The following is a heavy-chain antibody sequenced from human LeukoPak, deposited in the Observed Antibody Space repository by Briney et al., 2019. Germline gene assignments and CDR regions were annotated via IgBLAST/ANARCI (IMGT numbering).Heavy chain of an antibody. Sequence: GGSLRLSCAASGFIFSSYVMSWVRQAPGEGLEWVSGISVTGGSTYYADSVKGRFTISRDNSKNTLYLQMNSLRAEDTAVYYCAKGKTNYWFDYWGQGTLVTVSS. CDR1: GFIFSSYV. CDR2: ISVTGGST. V-gene: IGHV3-23*01. J-gene: IGHJ4*02. CDR3: AKGKTNYWFDY. D-gene: IGHD4/OR15-4a*01.